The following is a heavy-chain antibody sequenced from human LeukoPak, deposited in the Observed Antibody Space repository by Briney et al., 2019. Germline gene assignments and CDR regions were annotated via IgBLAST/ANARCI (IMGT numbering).Heavy chain of an antibody. Sequence: GGSLRLSCAASGFTFSDYYMSWIRQAPGKGLEWVSYISSSGSTIYYADSVKGRFTISRDNAKNSLYLQMNSLRAEDTAVYYCARVYCSSTSCYTRGYYYYGMDVWGQRTTVTVSS. CDR3: ARVYCSSTSCYTRGYYYYGMDV. J-gene: IGHJ6*02. D-gene: IGHD2-2*02. CDR2: ISSSGSTI. CDR1: GFTFSDYY. V-gene: IGHV3-11*01.